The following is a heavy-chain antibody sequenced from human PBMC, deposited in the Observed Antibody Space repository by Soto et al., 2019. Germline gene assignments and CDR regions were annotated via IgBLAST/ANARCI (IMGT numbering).Heavy chain of an antibody. CDR1: GGSFSGYY. V-gene: IGHV4-34*01. CDR2: INHSGST. Sequence: SETLSLTCAVYGGSFSGYYWSWIRQPPGKGLEWIGEINHSGSTNYNPSLKSRVTISVDTSKNQFSLNLSSVTAADTAVDYCARDFRHSAGDLAFDIWGQGTMVTVSS. D-gene: IGHD7-27*01. J-gene: IGHJ3*02. CDR3: ARDFRHSAGDLAFDI.